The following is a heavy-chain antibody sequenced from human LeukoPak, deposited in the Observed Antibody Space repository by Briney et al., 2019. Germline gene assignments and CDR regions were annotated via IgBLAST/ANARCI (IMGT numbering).Heavy chain of an antibody. D-gene: IGHD6-6*01. V-gene: IGHV1-69*05. CDR2: IIPIFGTA. CDR1: GGTFSSYA. CDR3: AREGEFAGRSAARHYWFDP. J-gene: IGHJ5*02. Sequence: SVTVSCKASGGTFSSYAISWVRQAPGQGLEWMGGIIPIFGTANYAQKFQGRVTITTDESTSTAYMELSSLRSEDTAVYYCAREGEFAGRSAARHYWFDPWGQGTLVTVSS.